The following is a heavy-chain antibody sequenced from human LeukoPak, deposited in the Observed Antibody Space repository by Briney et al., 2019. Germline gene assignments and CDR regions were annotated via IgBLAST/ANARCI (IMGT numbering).Heavy chain of an antibody. V-gene: IGHV1-2*02. CDR2: LNPNHGDT. Sequence: GASVKVSCKASGYTFTGYYMHWVRQAPGQGLEWMGWLNPNHGDTNYAQNFQDRVSMTRDTSISTAYMHLSRLRSADTAVYYCARSPHILTGENFDYWGQGTLLTVSS. D-gene: IGHD3-9*01. CDR1: GYTFTGYY. CDR3: ARSPHILTGENFDY. J-gene: IGHJ4*02.